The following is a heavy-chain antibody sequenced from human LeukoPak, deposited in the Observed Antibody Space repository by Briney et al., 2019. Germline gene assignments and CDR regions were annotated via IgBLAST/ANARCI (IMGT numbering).Heavy chain of an antibody. Sequence: GGSLRLSCAASGFTFSDYYMSWIRQAPGKGLEWVSYISSSGSTIYYAYSLKGRFTISRDNAKNSLYLQMNSLRAEDTAVYSCARASRLGSGSYYNIYYGMDVWGQGPTVTVSS. CDR3: ARASRLGSGSYYNIYYGMDV. V-gene: IGHV3-11*01. J-gene: IGHJ6*02. CDR1: GFTFSDYY. CDR2: ISSSGSTI. D-gene: IGHD3-10*01.